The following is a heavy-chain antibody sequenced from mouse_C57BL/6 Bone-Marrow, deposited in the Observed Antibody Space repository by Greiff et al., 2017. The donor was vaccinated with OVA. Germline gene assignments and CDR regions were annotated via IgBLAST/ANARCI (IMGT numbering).Heavy chain of an antibody. J-gene: IGHJ4*01. CDR3: ARSKIYDGYYDAMDD. CDR2: IYPGSGST. D-gene: IGHD2-3*01. V-gene: IGHV1-55*01. CDR1: GYTFTSYW. Sequence: QVQLQQPGAELVKPGASVKMSCKASGYTFTSYWITWVKQRPGQGLEWIGDIYPGSGSTNYNEKFKSKATLTVDTSSSTAYMQLSSLTSEDSAVYYCARSKIYDGYYDAMDDWGQGTSVTVSS.